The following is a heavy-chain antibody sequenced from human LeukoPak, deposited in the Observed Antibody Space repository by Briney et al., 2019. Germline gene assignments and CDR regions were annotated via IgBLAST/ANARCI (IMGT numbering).Heavy chain of an antibody. Sequence: GGSLRLFCEASRFIFSSDSMIWVRQAPGKGLEWLSYISESSSHRYYADSVKGRFTISRDNAKNSLYLEMNGLRAEDTATYYCARDRAALARIGGMDVWGQGTTVTVSS. D-gene: IGHD5-12*01. CDR3: ARDRAALARIGGMDV. CDR2: ISESSSHR. CDR1: RFIFSSDS. V-gene: IGHV3-21*06. J-gene: IGHJ6*02.